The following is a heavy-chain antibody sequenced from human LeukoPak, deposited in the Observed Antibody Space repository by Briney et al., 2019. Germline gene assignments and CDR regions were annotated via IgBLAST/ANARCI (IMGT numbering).Heavy chain of an antibody. CDR1: GFTFGDYA. CDR2: IRSKAYGGTT. Sequence: GGYLRLSCTAAGFTFGDYAMSGFRKAPGKGLERVGFIRSKAYGGTTEYAASVKGRFTISRDDSKSIAYLQMNRLKTEDTAVYYCTSQSRDGYKFFDYWGQGTLVTVSS. D-gene: IGHD5-24*01. J-gene: IGHJ4*02. V-gene: IGHV3-49*03. CDR3: TSQSRDGYKFFDY.